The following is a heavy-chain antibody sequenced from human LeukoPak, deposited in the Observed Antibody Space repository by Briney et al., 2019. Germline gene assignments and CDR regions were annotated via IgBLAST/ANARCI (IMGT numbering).Heavy chain of an antibody. CDR2: ISYDGNSK. CDR1: GFTFSSYG. Sequence: GGSLRLSCAASGFTFSSYGMHWVRQAPGKGLEWVAVISYDGNSKYYADSVKGRFTISRDNSKNTLYLQMNSLRAEDTAVYLWAKGLFPGTCAGSGTYLELDYWGQGTLVTASS. J-gene: IGHJ4*02. D-gene: IGHD3-10*01. CDR3: AKGLFPGTCAGSGTYLELDY. V-gene: IGHV3-30*18.